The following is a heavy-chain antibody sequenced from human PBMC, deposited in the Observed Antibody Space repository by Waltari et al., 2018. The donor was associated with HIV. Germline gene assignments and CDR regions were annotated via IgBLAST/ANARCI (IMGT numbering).Heavy chain of an antibody. Sequence: QVQLQQWGAGLLKPSETLSLTCAVYGGSFSGYYWSWIRQPPGKGLEWIGEINHSGSTNYNPSLKSRVTISVDTSKNQFSLKLSSVTAADTAVYYCARGPRDSSGYYRSYYFDYWGQGTLVTVSS. CDR2: INHSGST. J-gene: IGHJ4*02. D-gene: IGHD3-22*01. V-gene: IGHV4-34*01. CDR1: GGSFSGYY. CDR3: ARGPRDSSGYYRSYYFDY.